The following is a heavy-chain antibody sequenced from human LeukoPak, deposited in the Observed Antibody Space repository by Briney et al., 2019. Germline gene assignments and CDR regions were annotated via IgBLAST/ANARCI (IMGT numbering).Heavy chain of an antibody. CDR3: ARQTYYYDNSGYSNWLDP. Sequence: SETLSLTCTVSGGPISSYYWSWIRQPPGKGLEWIAYIYYSGSTNYNPSLKSRVTISLDTSKNQFSLKLSSVTAADTAVYYCARQTYYYDNSGYSNWLDPWGQGTLVTVSS. V-gene: IGHV4-59*01. CDR2: IYYSGST. J-gene: IGHJ5*02. CDR1: GGPISSYY. D-gene: IGHD3-22*01.